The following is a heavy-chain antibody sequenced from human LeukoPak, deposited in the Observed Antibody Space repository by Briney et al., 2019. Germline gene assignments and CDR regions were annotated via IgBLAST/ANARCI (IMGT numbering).Heavy chain of an antibody. Sequence: GGSLRLSCAASGFTFSSYSVNWVRQAPGKGLEWVSGVTGSGDATFYIDSVKGRFTISRDNAKNTLYLQMNSLRAEDTAIYYCARDLSYSGIDYWGQGTLVTVSS. CDR1: GFTFSSYS. CDR3: ARDLSYSGIDY. CDR2: VTGSGDAT. V-gene: IGHV3-21*01. J-gene: IGHJ4*02. D-gene: IGHD1-26*01.